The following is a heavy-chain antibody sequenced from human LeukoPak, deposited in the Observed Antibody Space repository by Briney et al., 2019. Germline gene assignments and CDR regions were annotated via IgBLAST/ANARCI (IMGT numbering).Heavy chain of an antibody. J-gene: IGHJ3*02. Sequence: GGSLRLSCAASGFTFSNYAMNWVRQAPGKGLEWVSYISSSGSTIYYADSVKGRFTISRDNAKNSLYLQMNSLRAEDTAVYYCAILRGYYYDSSGYYRHDAFDIWGQGTMVTVSS. V-gene: IGHV3-48*03. CDR1: GFTFSNYA. CDR3: AILRGYYYDSSGYYRHDAFDI. CDR2: ISSSGSTI. D-gene: IGHD3-22*01.